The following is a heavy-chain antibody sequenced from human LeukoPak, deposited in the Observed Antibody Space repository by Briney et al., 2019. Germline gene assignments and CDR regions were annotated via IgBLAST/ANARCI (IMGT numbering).Heavy chain of an antibody. J-gene: IGHJ4*02. D-gene: IGHD3-22*01. V-gene: IGHV1-69*13. Sequence: GASVKVSCKASGGTFSSYAISWVRQAPGQGLEWMGGIIPIFGTANYAQKFQGRVTITADESTSTAYMELSSLRSEDTAVYYCARSSYDSSGYYSTRRYYFDYWGQGTLVTVSS. CDR1: GGTFSSYA. CDR2: IIPIFGTA. CDR3: ARSSYDSSGYYSTRRYYFDY.